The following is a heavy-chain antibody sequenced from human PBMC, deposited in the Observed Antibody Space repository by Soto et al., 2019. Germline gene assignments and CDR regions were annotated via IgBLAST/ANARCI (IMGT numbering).Heavy chain of an antibody. Sequence: SETLSLTCTVSGGSISSGDYWWSWVRQHPGKGLEWIGEIFHSGSSYYNPSLKSRVTMSVDKSKNQFSLKLSSVTAADTAVYYCARVPGPWGQGTLVTVSS. CDR1: GGSISSGDYW. J-gene: IGHJ5*02. CDR3: ARVPGP. V-gene: IGHV4-4*02. CDR2: IFHSGSS.